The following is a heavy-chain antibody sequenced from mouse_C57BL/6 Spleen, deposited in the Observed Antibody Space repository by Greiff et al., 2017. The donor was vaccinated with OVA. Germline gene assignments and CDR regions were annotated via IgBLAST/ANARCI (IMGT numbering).Heavy chain of an antibody. CDR2: ISSGSSTI. D-gene: IGHD1-1*01. V-gene: IGHV5-17*01. CDR1: GFTFSDYG. Sequence: EVQGVESGGGLVKPGGSLKLSCAASGFTFSDYGMHWVRQAPEKGLEWVAYISSGSSTIYYADTVKGRFTISRDNAKNTLFLQMTSLRSEDTAMYYCARKGNYYGSSYEGYAMDYWGQGTSVTVSS. CDR3: ARKGNYYGSSYEGYAMDY. J-gene: IGHJ4*01.